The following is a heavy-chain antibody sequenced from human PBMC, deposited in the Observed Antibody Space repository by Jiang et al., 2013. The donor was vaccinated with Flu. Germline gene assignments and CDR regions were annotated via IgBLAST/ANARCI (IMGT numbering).Heavy chain of an antibody. CDR2: INPSGGST. D-gene: IGHD3-22*01. V-gene: IGHV1-46*01. Sequence: PGQGLEWMGIINPSGGSTTYAQKFQGRVTMTRDTSTSTVYMELSSLRSEDTAVYYCAREIGYYDSSGSFDYWGQGTLVTVSS. CDR3: AREIGYYDSSGSFDY. J-gene: IGHJ4*02.